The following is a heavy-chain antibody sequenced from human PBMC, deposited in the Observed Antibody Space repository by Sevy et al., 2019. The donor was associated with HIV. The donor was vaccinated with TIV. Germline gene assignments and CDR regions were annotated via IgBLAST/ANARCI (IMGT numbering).Heavy chain of an antibody. CDR3: ARQATNPYYYDSSGYGNWFDP. Sequence: ASVKVSCKASGYTFTSYGISWVRQAPGQGLEWMGWISAYNGNTNYALKLQGRVTMTTDTSTSTAYMELRSLRSDDTAVYYCARQATNPYYYDSSGYGNWFDPWGQGTLVTVSS. CDR2: ISAYNGNT. CDR1: GYTFTSYG. V-gene: IGHV1-18*04. J-gene: IGHJ5*02. D-gene: IGHD3-22*01.